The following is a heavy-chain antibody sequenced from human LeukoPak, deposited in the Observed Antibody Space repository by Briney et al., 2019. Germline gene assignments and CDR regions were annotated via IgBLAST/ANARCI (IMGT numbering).Heavy chain of an antibody. CDR3: ARDYRSSSGWTVDY. V-gene: IGHV3-48*02. Sequence: GGSLRLSCAASGFTFSSYSMNWVRQAPGKGLEWVSYISTSSSTIYYADSVKGRFTISRDNAKNSLYLQMNSLRDEDTAVYYCARDYRSSSGWTVDYWDQGTLVTVSS. D-gene: IGHD6-19*01. CDR1: GFTFSSYS. J-gene: IGHJ4*02. CDR2: ISTSSSTI.